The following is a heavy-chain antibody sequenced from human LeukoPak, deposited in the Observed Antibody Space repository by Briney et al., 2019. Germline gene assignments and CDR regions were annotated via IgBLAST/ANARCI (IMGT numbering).Heavy chain of an antibody. CDR2: IHYSGST. V-gene: IGHV4-59*01. D-gene: IGHD6-6*01. CDR3: ARTASDRARHRNFDY. Sequence: PSETLSLTCTVSGGSISSYYWSWIRQPPGKGLEWIGYIHYSGSTNYNPSLKSRVTISVDTSKNQFSLKLSSVTAADTAVYYCARTASDRARHRNFDYWGQGTLVTVSS. J-gene: IGHJ4*02. CDR1: GGSISSYY.